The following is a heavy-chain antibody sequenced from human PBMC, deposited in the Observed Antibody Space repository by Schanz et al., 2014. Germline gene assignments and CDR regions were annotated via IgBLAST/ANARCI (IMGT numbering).Heavy chain of an antibody. Sequence: VQLVESGGGLVQPGGSLRLSCAASGFTFTNYAMHWVRQAPGKGLEWVAVISFDGTNRHFADSVRGRFTISRDNSKSTMYLQMNSLTPEDTALYDCVRGGSTDCTGGTCYFFDYWGQGTLVTVSS. V-gene: IGHV3-30*04. CDR3: VRGGSTDCTGGTCYFFDY. CDR1: GFTFTNYA. J-gene: IGHJ4*02. D-gene: IGHD2-15*01. CDR2: ISFDGTNR.